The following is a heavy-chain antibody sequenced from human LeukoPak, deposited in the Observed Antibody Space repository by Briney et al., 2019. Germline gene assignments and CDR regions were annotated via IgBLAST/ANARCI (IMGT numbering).Heavy chain of an antibody. V-gene: IGHV3-30-3*01. Sequence: GGSLRLSCAASGFTFSSYAMHWVRQAPGKGLEWVAVISYDGSNKYYADSVKGRFTISRDNSKNTLYLQMNSLRAEDTAVYYCARVVVVAATRGTWYFDLWGRGTLVTVSS. J-gene: IGHJ2*01. CDR3: ARVVVVAATRGTWYFDL. CDR1: GFTFSSYA. CDR2: ISYDGSNK. D-gene: IGHD2-15*01.